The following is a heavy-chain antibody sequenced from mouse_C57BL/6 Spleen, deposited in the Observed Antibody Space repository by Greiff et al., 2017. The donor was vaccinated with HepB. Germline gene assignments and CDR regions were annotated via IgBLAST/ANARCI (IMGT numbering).Heavy chain of an antibody. Sequence: DVHLVESGGGLVKPGGSLKLSCAASGFTFSDYGLHWVRQAPEKGLEWVAYISSGSSTIYYADTVKGRFTISRDNAKNTLFRQMTSLRSEDTAMYYCARRGINSNYRYYAMDYWGQGTSVTVSS. CDR1: GFTFSDYG. J-gene: IGHJ4*01. V-gene: IGHV5-17*01. D-gene: IGHD2-5*01. CDR2: ISSGSSTI. CDR3: ARRGINSNYRYYAMDY.